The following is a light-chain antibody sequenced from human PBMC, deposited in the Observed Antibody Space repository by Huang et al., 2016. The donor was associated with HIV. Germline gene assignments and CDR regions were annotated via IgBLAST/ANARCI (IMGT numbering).Light chain of an antibody. J-gene: IGKJ4*01. CDR3: QQRTKWPPVLT. Sequence: EIVLTQSPATLFLSPVDRSTLSGRASQSVGVYVAWYQQKPGQAPRLLIFEASNRATGIPDRFSGSGSGTDFTLTIDSLQPDDFAIYYCQQRTKWPPVLTFGGGTRVEIK. CDR1: QSVGVY. V-gene: IGKV3-11*01. CDR2: EAS.